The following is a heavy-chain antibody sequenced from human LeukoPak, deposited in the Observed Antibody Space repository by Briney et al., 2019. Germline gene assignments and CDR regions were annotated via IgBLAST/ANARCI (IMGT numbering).Heavy chain of an antibody. CDR3: ARLLNDAFDI. CDR2: IYYSGDT. J-gene: IGHJ3*02. Sequence: SETLSLTCTVSGGSISSYYWSWIRQPPGKGLEWIGYIYYSGDTNYNPSLKTRVSISVDTSKNQFSLGLTSVTAADTAVYYCARLLNDAFDIWGPGTMVTVSS. V-gene: IGHV4-59*01. CDR1: GGSISSYY. D-gene: IGHD2-15*01.